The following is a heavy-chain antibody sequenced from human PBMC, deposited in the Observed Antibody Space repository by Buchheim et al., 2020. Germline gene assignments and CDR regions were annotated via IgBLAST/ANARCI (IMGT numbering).Heavy chain of an antibody. V-gene: IGHV3-23*01. CDR2: ISGSGGST. Sequence: EVQLLESGGGLVQPGGSLRLSCAASGFTFSSYAMSWVRQAPGKGLEWVSAISGSGGSTYYADSVKGRFTISRDNAKKSLSLQMNSLRVEDTAVYYCARVGTSSSWYYGNYYGMDVWGQGT. J-gene: IGHJ6*02. CDR3: ARVGTSSSWYYGNYYGMDV. CDR1: GFTFSSYA. D-gene: IGHD6-13*01.